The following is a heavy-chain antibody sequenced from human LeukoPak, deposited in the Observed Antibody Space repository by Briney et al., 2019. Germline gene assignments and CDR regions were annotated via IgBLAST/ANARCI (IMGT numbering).Heavy chain of an antibody. J-gene: IGHJ3*02. Sequence: SETLSLTCTVSGGSISSYYWSWIRQPPRKGLEWIGCIYYSGSTNYNPSLKSRVTISVDTSKNQFSLKLSSVTAADTAVYYCTRRYNYDSSGYYYVRDAFDIWGQGTMVTVSS. V-gene: IGHV4-59*01. CDR2: IYYSGST. CDR1: GGSISSYY. CDR3: TRRYNYDSSGYYYVRDAFDI. D-gene: IGHD3-22*01.